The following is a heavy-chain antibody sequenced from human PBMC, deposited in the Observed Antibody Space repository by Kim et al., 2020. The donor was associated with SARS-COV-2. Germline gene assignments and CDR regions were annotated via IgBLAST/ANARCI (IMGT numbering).Heavy chain of an antibody. Sequence: ASVKVSCKASGYTFTSYYMHWVRQAPGQGLEWMGIINPSGGSTSYAQKFQGRVTMTRDTSTSTVYMELSSLRSEDTAVYYCAKNIVVVPAAIALDYYGMDVWGQGTTVTVSS. CDR1: GYTFTSYY. V-gene: IGHV1-46*01. CDR3: AKNIVVVPAAIALDYYGMDV. J-gene: IGHJ6*02. CDR2: INPSGGST. D-gene: IGHD2-2*02.